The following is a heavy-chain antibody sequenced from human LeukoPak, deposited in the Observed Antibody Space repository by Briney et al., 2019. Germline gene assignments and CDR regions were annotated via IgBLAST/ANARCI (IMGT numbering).Heavy chain of an antibody. J-gene: IGHJ4*02. Sequence: SETLSLTCAVYGGSFSAYYWSWIRQPPGKGLEWIGEINHSGSTNCNPSLKTRVTISVDTSKNQFSLKLSSVTAADTAVYYCATFRGGRVVAGDYWGQGTLVTVSS. CDR3: ATFRGGRVVAGDY. V-gene: IGHV4-34*01. D-gene: IGHD6-19*01. CDR2: INHSGST. CDR1: GGSFSAYY.